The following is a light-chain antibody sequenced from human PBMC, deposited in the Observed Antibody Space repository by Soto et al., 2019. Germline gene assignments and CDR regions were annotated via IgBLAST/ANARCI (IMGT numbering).Light chain of an antibody. CDR2: GAS. J-gene: IGKJ3*01. Sequence: EIVMTQSPATLSVSPGERATLSYRASQSVSSNLAWYQQKPGQAPRLLIYGASTRAAGIPARFSGSGSGTEFTLTIGSLQSEDFAVYYCQQYNNWPPLFTFGPGTKVDIK. CDR3: QQYNNWPPLFT. CDR1: QSVSSN. V-gene: IGKV3-15*01.